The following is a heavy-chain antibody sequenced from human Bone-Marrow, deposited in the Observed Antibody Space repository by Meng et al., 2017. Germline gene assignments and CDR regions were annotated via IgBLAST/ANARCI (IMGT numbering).Heavy chain of an antibody. CDR2: ISYDGSNK. V-gene: IGHV3-30*07. Sequence: GESLKISCAASGFTFSSYAMHWVRQAPGKGLEWVAVISYDGSNKYYGDSVKGRFTISRDNSKNTLYLQMSSLRDADTAVYYCAREAYSTGYYYFDYWGQGTLVTVSS. J-gene: IGHJ4*02. D-gene: IGHD3-22*01. CDR1: GFTFSSYA. CDR3: AREAYSTGYYYFDY.